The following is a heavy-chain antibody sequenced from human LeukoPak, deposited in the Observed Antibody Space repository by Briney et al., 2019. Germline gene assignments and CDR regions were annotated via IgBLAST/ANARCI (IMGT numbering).Heavy chain of an antibody. V-gene: IGHV3-53*05. CDR3: AKDVVGHQWPENY. D-gene: IGHD6-19*01. CDR1: GFTVSSNY. CDR2: IYSGGST. Sequence: GGSLRLSCAASGFTVSSNYMSWVRQAPGKGLEWVSVIYSGGSTYYADSVKGRFTISRDNSKNTPYLQMNSLRAEDTAVYFCAKDVVGHQWPENYWGQGTLVTVSS. J-gene: IGHJ4*02.